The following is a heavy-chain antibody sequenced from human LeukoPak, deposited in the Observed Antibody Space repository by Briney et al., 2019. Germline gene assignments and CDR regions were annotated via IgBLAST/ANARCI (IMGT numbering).Heavy chain of an antibody. J-gene: IGHJ3*02. CDR1: GGSITSTSYY. Sequence: PGTPSHSPTVSGGSITSTSYYCGSVRQPPGKGLEWIGRIYYSGTTYYNPSLKSRVTISSDTSKHQFSLTLSCVTVADTPVHYCASAYYYDSSGYSVGDAFDIWGQGTMVTVSS. CDR3: ASAYYYDSSGYSVGDAFDI. D-gene: IGHD3-22*01. CDR2: IYYSGTT. V-gene: IGHV4-39*01.